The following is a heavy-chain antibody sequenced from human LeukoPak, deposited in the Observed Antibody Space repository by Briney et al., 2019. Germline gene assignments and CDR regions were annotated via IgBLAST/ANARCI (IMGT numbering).Heavy chain of an antibody. CDR3: TRGPRDDP. CDR2: VHPKSGDT. V-gene: IGHV1-8*01. CDR1: GYPFSTYE. Sequence: ASVKVSCKASGYPFSTYEINWVRQAPGQGLEWMGWVHPKSGDTAYAQKFQDRVTMTRDTSISTAYMELSSLRSEDTAMYFCTRGPRDDPWGQGTLVTVSS. J-gene: IGHJ5*02.